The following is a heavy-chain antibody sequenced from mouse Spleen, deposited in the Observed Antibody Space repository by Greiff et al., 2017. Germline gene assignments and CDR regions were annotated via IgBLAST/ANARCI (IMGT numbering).Heavy chain of an antibody. CDR2: ISYDGSN. J-gene: IGHJ1*01. Sequence: VQLKESGPGLVKPSQSLSLTCSVTGYSITSGYYWNWIRQSPGNKQEWMGYISYDGSNNYNPSLKNRISITRDTSKNQFFLKLNSVTTEDTATYYCARVSSYWYFDVWGAGTTVTVSA. V-gene: IGHV3-6*01. CDR1: GYSITSGYY. CDR3: ARVSSYWYFDV. D-gene: IGHD1-1*01.